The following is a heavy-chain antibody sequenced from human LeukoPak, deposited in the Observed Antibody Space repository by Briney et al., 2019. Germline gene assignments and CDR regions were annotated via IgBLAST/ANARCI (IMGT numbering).Heavy chain of an antibody. V-gene: IGHV3-30*18. J-gene: IGHJ4*02. CDR3: AKGPTMIVVVITGVDY. D-gene: IGHD3-22*01. Sequence: GGSLRLSCAASGFTLSSYGMHWVRQAPGKGLEWVAVISYDGSNKYYADSVKGRFTISRDNSKNTLYLQMNSLRAEDTAVYYCAKGPTMIVVVITGVDYWGQGTLVTVSS. CDR1: GFTLSSYG. CDR2: ISYDGSNK.